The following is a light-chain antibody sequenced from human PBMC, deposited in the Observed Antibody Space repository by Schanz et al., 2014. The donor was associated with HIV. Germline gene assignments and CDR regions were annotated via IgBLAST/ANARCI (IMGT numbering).Light chain of an antibody. CDR3: QYFGNSGGT. V-gene: IGKV3-20*01. Sequence: EIVLTQSPGTLSLSPGERATLSCRASQSVSSSYLAWYQQKPGQAPRLVIYATSTRAAGIPDRFSGTGSGTDFTLTISSLEPEDFAVYYCQYFGNSGGTCGGGTKVEIK. J-gene: IGKJ4*01. CDR2: ATS. CDR1: QSVSSSY.